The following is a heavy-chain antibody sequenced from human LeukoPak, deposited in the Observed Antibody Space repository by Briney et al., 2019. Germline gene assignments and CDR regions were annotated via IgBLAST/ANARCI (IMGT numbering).Heavy chain of an antibody. CDR1: GFTVHNNY. J-gene: IGHJ4*02. V-gene: IGHV3-9*03. D-gene: IGHD3-10*01. CDR2: ISWNSGSI. Sequence: GGSLRLSCAVSGFTVHNNYMNWVRQAPGKGLEWVSGISWNSGSIGYADSVKGRFTISRDNAKNSLYLQMNSLRAEDMALYYCAKGTYGSFGPFDYWGQGTLVTVSS. CDR3: AKGTYGSFGPFDY.